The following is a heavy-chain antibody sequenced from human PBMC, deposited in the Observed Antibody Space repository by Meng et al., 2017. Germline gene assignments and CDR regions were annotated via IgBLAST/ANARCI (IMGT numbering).Heavy chain of an antibody. CDR1: GFTFSSYD. J-gene: IGHJ4*02. CDR3: ARGVVRGVIYPQFDY. Sequence: EVQVVESGGGLVQPGGSLRLSCAASGFTFSSYDMHWVRQATGKGLEWVSAIGTAGDTYYPGSVKGRFTISRENAKNSLYLQMNSLRAGDTAVYYCARGVVRGVIYPQFDYWGQGTLVTVSS. CDR2: IGTAGDT. V-gene: IGHV3-13*01. D-gene: IGHD3-10*01.